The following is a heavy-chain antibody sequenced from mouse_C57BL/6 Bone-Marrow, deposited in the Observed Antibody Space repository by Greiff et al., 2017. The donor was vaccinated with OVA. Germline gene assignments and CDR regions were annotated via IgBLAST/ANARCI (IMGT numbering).Heavy chain of an antibody. D-gene: IGHD1-1*01. Sequence: EVQLQQSGPVLVKPGASVKMSYKASGYTFTDYYMNWVKQSHGKSLEWIGVINPYNGGTSYNQKVKGKATLTVDKSSSTAYMELNSLTSEDSAVYYWARRGYGSSYPYWYFDVWGTGTTVTVSS. CDR3: ARRGYGSSYPYWYFDV. J-gene: IGHJ1*03. V-gene: IGHV1-19*01. CDR1: GYTFTDYY. CDR2: INPYNGGT.